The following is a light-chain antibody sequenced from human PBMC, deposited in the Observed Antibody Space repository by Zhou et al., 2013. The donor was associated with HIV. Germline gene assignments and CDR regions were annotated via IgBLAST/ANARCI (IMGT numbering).Light chain of an antibody. CDR3: QQYNSYSLT. Sequence: DIQMTQSPSSVSASVGDRVTITCRASQDIRRWLAWYQQKPGKAPELLIYTASRLQSGVPSRFSGSGSGTEFTLTISSLQPDDFATYYCQQYNSYSLTFGGGTKVEIK. CDR1: QDIRRW. J-gene: IGKJ4*01. CDR2: TAS. V-gene: IGKV1D-16*01.